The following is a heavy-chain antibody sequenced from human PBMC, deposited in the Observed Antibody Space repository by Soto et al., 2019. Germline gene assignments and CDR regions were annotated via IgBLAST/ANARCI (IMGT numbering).Heavy chain of an antibody. CDR1: GLIFSDYH. J-gene: IGHJ6*02. CDR2: IRRKANSYTT. V-gene: IGHV3-72*01. D-gene: IGHD6-19*01. Sequence: EVQLVESGGGLVQPGGSLRLSCAASGLIFSDYHMDWVRQAPGKGLEWVGRIRRKANSYTTEYAASVKGRFTISRDDAKNSLYLQMNSLKSEDTAVYYCAMLGGWSGGSSGMDVWGHGTTVTVSS. CDR3: AMLGGWSGGSSGMDV.